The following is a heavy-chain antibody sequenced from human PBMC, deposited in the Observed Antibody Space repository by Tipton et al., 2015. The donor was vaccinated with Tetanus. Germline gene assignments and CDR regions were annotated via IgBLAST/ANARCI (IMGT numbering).Heavy chain of an antibody. CDR3: ARGSDIVVVPGVTRADWFDP. D-gene: IGHD2-2*01. V-gene: IGHV4-4*07. Sequence: TLSLTCTVSGVSISGYYWSWIRQPAGKGLEWIGRVDRSGTTTYNPSLKGLVTMSLDTSKNQFSLKLTSVTAADTAMYYCARGSDIVVVPGVTRADWFDPWGQGTLVTVSS. CDR2: VDRSGTT. J-gene: IGHJ5*02. CDR1: GVSISGYY.